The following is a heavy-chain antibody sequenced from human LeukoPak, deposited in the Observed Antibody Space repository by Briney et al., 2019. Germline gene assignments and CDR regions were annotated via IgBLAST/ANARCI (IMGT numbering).Heavy chain of an antibody. D-gene: IGHD1-1*01. V-gene: IGHV3-64*01. CDR1: GFTFSDYA. Sequence: GGSLRLSCAASGFTFSDYAMHWVRQAPGKGLEFVSVIGPIGVYTYYANSVKGRFTISRDNSKSTVSLQMGSLRDEDMTVYYCARSPPGRTNWNYYDYWGRGTLVTVSS. CDR2: IGPIGVYT. CDR3: ARSPPGRTNWNYYDY. J-gene: IGHJ4*02.